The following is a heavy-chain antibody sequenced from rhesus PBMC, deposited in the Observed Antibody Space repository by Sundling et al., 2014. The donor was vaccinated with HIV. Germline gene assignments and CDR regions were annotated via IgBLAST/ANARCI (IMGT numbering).Heavy chain of an antibody. Sequence: QVRLQESGPGLVKPSETLSLTCAVSSGSISSDNWWNWIRQPPGKGLEWVGEVTGNSGSTNYNPSLKSRVTISRDTSKNQFSLKLNSVTAADTAVYYCAITTEEGYGLDSWGQGVVVTVSS. D-gene: IGHD3-9*01. CDR1: SGSISSDNW. CDR2: VTGNSGST. V-gene: IGHV4-65*02. J-gene: IGHJ6*01. CDR3: AITTEEGYGLDS.